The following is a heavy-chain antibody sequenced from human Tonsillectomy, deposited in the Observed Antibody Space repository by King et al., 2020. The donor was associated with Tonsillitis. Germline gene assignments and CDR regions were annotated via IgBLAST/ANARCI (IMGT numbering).Heavy chain of an antibody. CDR2: ISSSSSYI. Sequence: VQLVESGGGLVKPGGSLRLSCAASGFTFSSYSMNWVRQAPGKGLEWVSSISSSSSYIYYADSMKGRFTISRDNAKNSLYLQMNSLRAEDTAVYYCARDLSGDEGFDYWGQGTLVTVSS. V-gene: IGHV3-21*01. CDR1: GFTFSSYS. J-gene: IGHJ4*02. D-gene: IGHD7-27*01. CDR3: ARDLSGDEGFDY.